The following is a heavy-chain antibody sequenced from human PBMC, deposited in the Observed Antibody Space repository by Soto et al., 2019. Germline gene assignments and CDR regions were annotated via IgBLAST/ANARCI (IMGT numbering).Heavy chain of an antibody. CDR2: INAGDGNT. V-gene: IGHV1-3*01. J-gene: IGHJ6*02. Sequence: ASVKVSCKASGYTFTSYAMHWVRQAPGQRLEWMGWINAGDGNTKYSQKFQGRVTITRDTSASTAYMELSSLRSEDTAVYYCARDYDFWSGYYTEDYYYYGMDVWGQGTTVTVSS. CDR3: ARDYDFWSGYYTEDYYYYGMDV. CDR1: GYTFTSYA. D-gene: IGHD3-3*01.